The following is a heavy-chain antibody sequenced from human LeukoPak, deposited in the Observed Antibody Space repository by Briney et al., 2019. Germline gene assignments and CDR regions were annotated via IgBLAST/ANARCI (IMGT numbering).Heavy chain of an antibody. CDR2: MFDTVST. CDR3: ATIKRGSTYGYFDF. Sequence: SETLSLTCTVSGASTASHYWTWLRQPPGKELEGIAYMFDTVSTKSNPSRKSRLTLSVDTSKKQLSLRLSSVTAADAAVYYCATIKRGSTYGYFDFWGQGIKVTVSS. J-gene: IGHJ4*02. V-gene: IGHV4-59*11. D-gene: IGHD5-18*01. CDR1: GASTASHY.